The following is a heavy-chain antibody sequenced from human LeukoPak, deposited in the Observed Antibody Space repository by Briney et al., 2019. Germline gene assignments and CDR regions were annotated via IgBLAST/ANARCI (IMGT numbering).Heavy chain of an antibody. CDR3: ASYPYRYQLLYPEDYYGMDV. D-gene: IGHD2-2*02. V-gene: IGHV1-69*04. CDR1: GGTFSSYA. Sequence: ASVKVSCKASGGTFSSYAISWVRQAPGQGLEWMGRIIPILGIADYAQKFQGRVTITADKSTSTAYMELSSLRSEDTAVYYCASYPYRYQLLYPEDYYGMDVWGQGTTVTVSS. CDR2: IIPILGIA. J-gene: IGHJ6*02.